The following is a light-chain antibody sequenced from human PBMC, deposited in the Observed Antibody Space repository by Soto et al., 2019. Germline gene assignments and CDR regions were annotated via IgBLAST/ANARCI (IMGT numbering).Light chain of an antibody. Sequence: EIVMTQSPGTLSVSPGERVTLSCRASQGISNHLAWYQQTPGQAPRLLIYHASARATDIPARFSGSGSGIEFTLTISSLQSEDFAVYYCQQHYNWPLTFGEGTKVEIK. J-gene: IGKJ4*01. CDR2: HAS. CDR1: QGISNH. V-gene: IGKV3-15*01. CDR3: QQHYNWPLT.